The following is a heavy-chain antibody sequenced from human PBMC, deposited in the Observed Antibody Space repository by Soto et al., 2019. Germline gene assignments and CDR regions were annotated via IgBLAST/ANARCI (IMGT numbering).Heavy chain of an antibody. CDR3: GISRYDSNFYYYGTDV. CDR2: TIPILGIT. J-gene: IGHJ6*02. D-gene: IGHD3-22*01. CDR1: GGTFSSHT. V-gene: IGHV1-69*02. Sequence: QVQLVQSGAEVKKPGSSLKVSCKASGGTFSSHTINWVRLAPGQGLEWMGRTIPILGITNYAQNFQGRVTLTADKSTGTASMELSSLRSEDKAVYYCGISRYDSNFYYYGTDVWGQGTTVTVSS.